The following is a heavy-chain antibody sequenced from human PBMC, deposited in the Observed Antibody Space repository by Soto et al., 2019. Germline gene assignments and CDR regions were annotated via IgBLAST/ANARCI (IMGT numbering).Heavy chain of an antibody. Sequence: SGPTLVNPTQTLTLTCTFSGFSLSTSGMCVSWIRQPPGKALEWLALIDWDDDKYYSTSLKTRLTISKDTSKNQVVLTMTNMEPLDTVTYYCARTRYYYDSSSFDYWGQGTLVTVSS. D-gene: IGHD3-22*01. CDR1: GFSLSTSGMC. V-gene: IGHV2-70*01. CDR2: IDWDDDK. CDR3: ARTRYYYDSSSFDY. J-gene: IGHJ4*02.